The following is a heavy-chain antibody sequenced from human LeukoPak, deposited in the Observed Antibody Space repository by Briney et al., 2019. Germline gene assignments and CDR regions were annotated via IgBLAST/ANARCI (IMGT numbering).Heavy chain of an antibody. CDR3: TKNDIGYGDYGASDY. D-gene: IGHD4-17*01. V-gene: IGHV3-30*02. J-gene: IGHJ4*02. Sequence: GGTLRLSCAASGFTFSSYGMHWVRQAPGKGLEWVTFIRSDGSKKYYADSVKGRFTISRDKSRNTLYLQMNSLRPEDTAMYYCTKNDIGYGDYGASDYWGQGTLVTVSS. CDR2: IRSDGSKK. CDR1: GFTFSSYG.